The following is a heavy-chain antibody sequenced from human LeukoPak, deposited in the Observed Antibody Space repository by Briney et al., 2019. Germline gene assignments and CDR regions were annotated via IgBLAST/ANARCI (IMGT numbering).Heavy chain of an antibody. Sequence: GGSLRLSCAASGFTFSYYYMSWIPQAPGKGLEWISYITSSSSDTNYADSVKGRFTISRDNAKKSLYLQMNSLRAEDTAAYYCARDYDILTGYFRGGFDYWGQGTLVTVSS. CDR3: ARDYDILTGYFRGGFDY. CDR1: GFTFSYYY. V-gene: IGHV3-11*05. D-gene: IGHD3-9*01. CDR2: ITSSSSDT. J-gene: IGHJ4*02.